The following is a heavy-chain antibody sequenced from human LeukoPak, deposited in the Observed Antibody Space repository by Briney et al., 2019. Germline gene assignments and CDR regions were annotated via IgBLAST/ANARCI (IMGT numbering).Heavy chain of an antibody. Sequence: GGSLRLSCGASGFTFNTYSMSWVRQAPGKGLEWVSFISSGSHYIYYADSVKGRFTISRDNTRNSLFLQMTSLRSEDTAVYYCARGSLSTGSHYGDYWGQGTLVTVAS. D-gene: IGHD2-2*01. V-gene: IGHV3-21*01. CDR2: ISSGSHYI. J-gene: IGHJ4*02. CDR3: ARGSLSTGSHYGDY. CDR1: GFTFNTYS.